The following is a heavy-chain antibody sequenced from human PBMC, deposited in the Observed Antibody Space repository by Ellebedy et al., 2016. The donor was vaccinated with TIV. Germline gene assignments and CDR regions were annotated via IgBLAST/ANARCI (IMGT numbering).Heavy chain of an antibody. D-gene: IGHD3-10*01. CDR3: AKGRGGGSETSAPRYYFDS. CDR2: ISDSGSTK. CDR1: GLTFSNNA. Sequence: PGGSLRLSCAASGLTFSNNAMSWVRQAPGKGLEWVSAISDSGSTKYYADSVKGRFTISRDNSKKTLYLQMNSLRAEDTAGYYCAKGRGGGSETSAPRYYFDSWGLGTLVTVSS. J-gene: IGHJ4*02. V-gene: IGHV3-23*01.